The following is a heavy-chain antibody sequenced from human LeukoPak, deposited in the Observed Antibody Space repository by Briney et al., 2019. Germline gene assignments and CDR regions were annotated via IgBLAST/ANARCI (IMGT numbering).Heavy chain of an antibody. CDR1: GYTFTVYY. V-gene: IGHV1-2*02. D-gene: IGHD1-26*01. CDR2: MNPSSGGT. Sequence: ASVKVSCKASGYTFTVYYMHWVRQAPRPGLEWMGWMNPSSGGTKYAQRVQGRVTMTRDTSISTAYMDLSSLRSDDTAVYCCARGTDSGSFLLGYWGEGTLVTVSS. J-gene: IGHJ4*02. CDR3: ARGTDSGSFLLGY.